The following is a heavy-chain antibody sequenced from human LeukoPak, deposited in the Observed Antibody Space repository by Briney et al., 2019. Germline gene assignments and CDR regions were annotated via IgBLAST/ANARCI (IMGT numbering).Heavy chain of an antibody. CDR3: SKGFDY. CDR1: GFTFRSYW. V-gene: IGHV3-7*03. Sequence: AGGPLRLSCAASGFTFRSYWMSWVRQAPGKGLEWVANIKQDGSEKYFVDSVKGRFTISRDNAKNSLYLQMNSLRAEDTAVYYCSKGFDYWGQGTLVTVSS. CDR2: IKQDGSEK. J-gene: IGHJ4*02.